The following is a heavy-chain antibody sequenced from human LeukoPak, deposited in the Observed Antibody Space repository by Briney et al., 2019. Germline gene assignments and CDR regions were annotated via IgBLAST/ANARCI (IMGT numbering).Heavy chain of an antibody. D-gene: IGHD3-10*01. Sequence: SETLSLTCAVYGGSFSGYYWNWIRQPPGKGLEWIGEINHSGSTSYNPSLKSRVTISVDTSKNQFSLKLSSVTAADTAVYYCARGIYGSGKWFDPWGQGTLVTVSS. CDR2: INHSGST. CDR1: GGSFSGYY. V-gene: IGHV4-34*01. J-gene: IGHJ5*02. CDR3: ARGIYGSGKWFDP.